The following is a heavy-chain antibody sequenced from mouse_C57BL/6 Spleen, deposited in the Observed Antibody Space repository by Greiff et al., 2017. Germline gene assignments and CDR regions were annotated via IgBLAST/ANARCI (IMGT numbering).Heavy chain of an antibody. CDR1: GYTFTDYE. D-gene: IGHD2-3*01. V-gene: IGHV1-15*01. CDR3: TRGGGIYDGLAMDY. J-gene: IGHJ4*01. Sequence: VQLQQSGAELVRPGASVTLSCKASGYTFTDYEMHWVKQTPVHGLEWIGAIDPETGGTAYNQKFKGKAILTADRSSSPAYMELRSLTSEDSAVYYCTRGGGIYDGLAMDYWGQGTSVTVSS. CDR2: IDPETGGT.